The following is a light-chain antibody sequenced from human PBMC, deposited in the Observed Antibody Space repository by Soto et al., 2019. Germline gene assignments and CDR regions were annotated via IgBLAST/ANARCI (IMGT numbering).Light chain of an antibody. CDR1: QSVASY. CDR3: HQYGISP. CDR2: GAS. V-gene: IGKV3-20*01. J-gene: IGKJ4*01. Sequence: EIVLTQSPATLSLSPGEGATLSCRASQSVASYLAWYQQKPGQAPRLLIYGASSRATGIPDRFSGSGSGTEFSLTISRLEPEDFAVYYCHQYGISPFGGGTKVDIK.